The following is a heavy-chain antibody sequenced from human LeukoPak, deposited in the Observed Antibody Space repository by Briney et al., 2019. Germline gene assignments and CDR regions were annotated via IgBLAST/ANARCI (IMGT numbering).Heavy chain of an antibody. J-gene: IGHJ4*02. Sequence: GGALRLSCAASGCTFDDYAMHWLGQAPGKGREGVSLISNDGRTTYYIDSVQGRFTISRDNGKNSLYLQMNSLRVEDTALYYCAKGLGRIHRVDYFDYWGQGVLVTVSS. CDR2: ISNDGRTT. CDR3: AKGLGRIHRVDYFDY. D-gene: IGHD3-16*01. V-gene: IGHV3-43*02. CDR1: GCTFDDYA.